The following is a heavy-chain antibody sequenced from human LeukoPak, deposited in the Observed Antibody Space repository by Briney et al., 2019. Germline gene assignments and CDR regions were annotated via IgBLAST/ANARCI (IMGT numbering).Heavy chain of an antibody. CDR1: GGSISSYY. Sequence: SETLSLTCTVSGGSISSYYWSWIRQPPGKGLEWIGYIYYSGSTNYNPSLKSRVTISVDTSKNQFSLKLSSVTAADTAVFYCARVRLVTGGHLDYWGQGTLVTASS. J-gene: IGHJ4*02. D-gene: IGHD3-9*01. V-gene: IGHV4-59*01. CDR3: ARVRLVTGGHLDY. CDR2: IYYSGST.